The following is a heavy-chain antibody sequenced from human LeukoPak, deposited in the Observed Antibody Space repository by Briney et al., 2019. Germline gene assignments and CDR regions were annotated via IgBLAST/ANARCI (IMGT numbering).Heavy chain of an antibody. CDR1: GGTFSSYA. CDR3: ARGSYYYDSSGYYPSFDY. J-gene: IGHJ4*02. CDR2: IIPIFGTA. Sequence: SVKVSCKASGGTFSSYAISWVRQAPGQGLEWMGGIIPIFGTANYAQKFQGRVTITADESTSTAYMELSSLRSEDTAVYYCARGSYYYDSSGYYPSFDYWGQGTLVTVSS. V-gene: IGHV1-69*01. D-gene: IGHD3-22*01.